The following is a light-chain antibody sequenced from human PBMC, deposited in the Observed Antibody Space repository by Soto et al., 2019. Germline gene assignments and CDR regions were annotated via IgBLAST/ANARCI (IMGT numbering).Light chain of an antibody. CDR2: DVS. CDR3: GSYAGSYTHV. Sequence: QSVLTQPHSVSGSPGQSVTISCTGTSSDVGGYNYVSWYQHHPGKAPKLIIYDVSERPSGVPDRFSGSKSGNTCNTASLTISGLQAEDEADYYCGSYAGSYTHVFGSGTKLTVL. CDR1: SSDVGGYNY. V-gene: IGLV2-11*01. J-gene: IGLJ1*01.